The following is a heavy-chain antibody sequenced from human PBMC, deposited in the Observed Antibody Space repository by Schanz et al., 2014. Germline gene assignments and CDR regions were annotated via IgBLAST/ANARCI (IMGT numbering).Heavy chain of an antibody. CDR1: GFNFSSHW. D-gene: IGHD1-26*01. V-gene: IGHV3-7*01. Sequence: DVQLVESGGTLVRPGGSLRLSCAASGFNFSSHWMTWVRQAPGRGLEWVANIRQDVRAKYYVDSVKGRFTISRDNIASSLFLQMNSLRAEDSAVHYCARGLIVGDGQHFYFSYGLDVWGQGTTVTVSS. J-gene: IGHJ6*02. CDR3: ARGLIVGDGQHFYFSYGLDV. CDR2: IRQDVRAK.